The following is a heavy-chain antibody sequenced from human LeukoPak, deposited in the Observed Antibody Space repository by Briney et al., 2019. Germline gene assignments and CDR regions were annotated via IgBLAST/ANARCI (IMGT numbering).Heavy chain of an antibody. V-gene: IGHV3-30*18. CDR2: ISYDGSNK. D-gene: IGHD6-19*01. Sequence: GGSLRLSCAASGFTFSSYDMHWVRQAPGKGLEWVAVISYDGSNKYYADSVKGRFTISRDNSKNTLYLQMNSLRAEDTAVYYCAKVLSIAVAFDYWGQGALVTVSS. CDR1: GFTFSSYD. CDR3: AKVLSIAVAFDY. J-gene: IGHJ4*02.